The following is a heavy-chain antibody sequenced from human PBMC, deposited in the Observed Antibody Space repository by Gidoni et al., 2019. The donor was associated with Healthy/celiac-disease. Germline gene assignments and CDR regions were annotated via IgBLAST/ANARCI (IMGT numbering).Heavy chain of an antibody. CDR3: AKRRCSGGSCVYGMDV. Sequence: EVQLLESGGGLVQPGGSLRLSCAASGFTFSSYAMSWVRQAPGKGLEWVSAISGSGGRTYYADSVKGRFTISRDNSKNTLYLQMNSLRAEDTAVYYCAKRRCSGGSCVYGMDVWGQGTTVTVSS. CDR2: ISGSGGRT. J-gene: IGHJ6*02. D-gene: IGHD2-15*01. V-gene: IGHV3-23*01. CDR1: GFTFSSYA.